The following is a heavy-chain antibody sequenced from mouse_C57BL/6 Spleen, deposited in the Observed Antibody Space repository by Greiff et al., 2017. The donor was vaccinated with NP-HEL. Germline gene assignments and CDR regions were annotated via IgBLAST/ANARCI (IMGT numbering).Heavy chain of an antibody. CDR3: ARKTYGYAWFAY. Sequence: EVQLQESGPGLVKPSQSLSLTCSVTGYSITSGYYWNWIRQFPGNKLEWMGYISYDGSNNYNPSLKNRISITRDTSKNQFFLKLNSVTTEDTATYYCARKTYGYAWFAYWGQGTLVTVSA. D-gene: IGHD2-2*01. J-gene: IGHJ3*01. CDR1: GYSITSGYY. CDR2: ISYDGSN. V-gene: IGHV3-6*01.